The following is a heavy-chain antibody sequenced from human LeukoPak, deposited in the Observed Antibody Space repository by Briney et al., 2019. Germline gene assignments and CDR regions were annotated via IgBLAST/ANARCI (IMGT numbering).Heavy chain of an antibody. CDR2: INNSGGST. V-gene: IGHV3-23*01. CDR1: GFTFSTYS. J-gene: IGHJ3*02. Sequence: GGSLRLSCAASGFTFSTYSMSWVRQAPGKGLEWVSTINNSGGSTYYADSVKGRFTISRDNSKNTLYLQMYSLRADDTAVYYGAKDASSSWRWGAFDIWGQGIVVTVSS. D-gene: IGHD6-13*01. CDR3: AKDASSSWRWGAFDI.